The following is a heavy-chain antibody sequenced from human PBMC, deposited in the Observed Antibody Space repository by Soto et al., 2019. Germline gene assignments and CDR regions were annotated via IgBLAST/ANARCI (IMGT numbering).Heavy chain of an antibody. Sequence: GGSLRLSCVASGFSFGSYGLTWVRQAPGKGLEWVSTISGSDGKTFYADAVKGRFSISRDISQSTLYLQMNSLRADDTAIYYCARWSYLDYWGQGTRVTVSS. CDR1: GFSFGSYG. D-gene: IGHD3-3*01. V-gene: IGHV3-23*01. J-gene: IGHJ4*02. CDR3: ARWSYLDY. CDR2: ISGSDGKT.